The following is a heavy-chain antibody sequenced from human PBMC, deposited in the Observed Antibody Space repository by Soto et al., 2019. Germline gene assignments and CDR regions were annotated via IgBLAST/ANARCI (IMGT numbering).Heavy chain of an antibody. CDR2: MNPNSGNT. J-gene: IGHJ6*02. V-gene: IGHV1-8*01. Sequence: GASVKVSCKASGYTFTSYDINWVRQATGQGLEWMGWMNPNSGNTGYAQKFQGRVTMTRNTSISTAYMELSSLRSEDTAVYYCARIGFWSGYYTGWLYGMDVWGQGTTVTVSS. CDR3: ARIGFWSGYYTGWLYGMDV. D-gene: IGHD3-3*01. CDR1: GYTFTSYD.